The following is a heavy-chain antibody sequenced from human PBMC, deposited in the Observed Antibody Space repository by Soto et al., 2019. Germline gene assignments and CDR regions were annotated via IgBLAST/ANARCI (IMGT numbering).Heavy chain of an antibody. Sequence: EVQLLESGGGLVQPGGSLTLTCIVSGFTSGKSAMSWVRQAPGKGLEWVSAIGGGGGNTNYADSVRGRFTMSRNNSKNTMYLHMSSLKIEDKAVYYCATDEVAAYGRADACDIWGQGTVVTASS. V-gene: IGHV3-23*01. J-gene: IGHJ3*02. CDR2: IGGGGGNT. D-gene: IGHD2-15*01. CDR1: GFTSGKSA. CDR3: ATDEVAAYGRADACDI.